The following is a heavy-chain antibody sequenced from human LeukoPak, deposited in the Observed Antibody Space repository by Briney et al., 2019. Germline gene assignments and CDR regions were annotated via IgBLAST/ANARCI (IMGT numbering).Heavy chain of an antibody. Sequence: PSETLSLTCTVSGDSISSGRYYWSWIRQPPGKGLEWIGYIYYSGSTNYNPSLKSRVTISVDMSKNQFSLRLSSVTTADTAVYYCARVPGGGTAANWGQGTMVTVSS. CDR2: IYYSGST. CDR3: ARVPGGGTAAN. J-gene: IGHJ3*01. V-gene: IGHV4-61*01. CDR1: GDSISSGRYY. D-gene: IGHD1-7*01.